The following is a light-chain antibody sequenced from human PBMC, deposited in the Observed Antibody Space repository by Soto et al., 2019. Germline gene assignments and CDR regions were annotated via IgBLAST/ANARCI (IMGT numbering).Light chain of an antibody. V-gene: IGLV2-8*01. CDR2: EVT. CDR3: RSYASSNSYV. Sequence: QSALTQPPSASGSPGQSVTISCTGTSSDVGGYNYVSWYQQHPGKAPKLMIYEVTKRPSGVPDRFSGSKSGNTASLTVSGLQAEDEDDYYCRSYASSNSYVFGAGTKVTVL. J-gene: IGLJ1*01. CDR1: SSDVGGYNY.